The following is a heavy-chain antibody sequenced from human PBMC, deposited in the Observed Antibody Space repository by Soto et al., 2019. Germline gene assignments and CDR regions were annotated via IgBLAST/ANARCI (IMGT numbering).Heavy chain of an antibody. Sequence: ESGGGLVKPGGSLRLSCAASGFTFSSYSMNWVRQAPGKGLEWVSSISSSSSYIYYADSVKGRFTISRDNAKNSLYLQMNSLRAEDTAVYYCAREHIVVVTATLDYWGQGTLVTVSS. V-gene: IGHV3-21*01. D-gene: IGHD2-21*02. J-gene: IGHJ4*02. CDR1: GFTFSSYS. CDR3: AREHIVVVTATLDY. CDR2: ISSSSSYI.